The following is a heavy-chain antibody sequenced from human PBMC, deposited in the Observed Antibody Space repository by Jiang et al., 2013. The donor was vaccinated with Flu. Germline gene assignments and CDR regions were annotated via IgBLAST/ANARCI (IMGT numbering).Heavy chain of an antibody. V-gene: IGHV4-4*02. D-gene: IGHD6-13*01. Sequence: GLVKPSGTLSLTCAVSGGSISSHHWWSWVRQPPGKELEWIGEIYHTGSTNYNPSLKSRVTISVAKSKNQLSLNLRSVTAADTAVYFCARDLGISTVGPGWGQGTLVTVSS. CDR1: GGSISSHHW. CDR2: IYHTGST. J-gene: IGHJ4*02. CDR3: ARDLGISTVGPG.